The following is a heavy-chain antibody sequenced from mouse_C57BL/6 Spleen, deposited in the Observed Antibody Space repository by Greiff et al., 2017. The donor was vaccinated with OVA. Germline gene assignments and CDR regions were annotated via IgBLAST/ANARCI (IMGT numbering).Heavy chain of an antibody. CDR1: GYTFTSYW. D-gene: IGHD1-1*01. J-gene: IGHJ1*03. V-gene: IGHV1-72*01. CDR3: ARGATVVAPYWYCDV. Sequence: QVQLQQPGAELVKPGASVKLSCKASGYTFTSYWMHWVKQRPGRGLEWIGRIDPNSGGTKYNEKFKSKATLTVDKPSSTAYMQLSSLTSEDSAVYYCARGATVVAPYWYCDVWGTGTTVTVSS. CDR2: IDPNSGGT.